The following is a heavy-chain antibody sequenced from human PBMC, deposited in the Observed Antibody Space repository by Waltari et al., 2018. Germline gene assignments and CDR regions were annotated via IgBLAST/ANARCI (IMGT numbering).Heavy chain of an antibody. D-gene: IGHD5-12*01. CDR1: GGTFSSYA. Sequence: QVQLVQSGAEVKKPGSSVKVSCKASGGTFSSYAISWVRQAPGQGLEWMGGIIPIFGTANYAQKFQGRVTITADESTSTAYMELSSLRSEDTAVYYWARAGGGYDYYYYYGMDVWGQGTTVTVSS. CDR3: ARAGGGYDYYYYYGMDV. CDR2: IIPIFGTA. J-gene: IGHJ6*02. V-gene: IGHV1-69*13.